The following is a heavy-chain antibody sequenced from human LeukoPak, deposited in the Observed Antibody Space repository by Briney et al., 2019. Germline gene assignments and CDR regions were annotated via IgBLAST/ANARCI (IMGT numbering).Heavy chain of an antibody. Sequence: SSETLSLTCTVSGGSISSYYWSWIRQPPGKGLEWIGYIYYSGSTNYNPSLKSRVTISVDTSKNQFSLKLSSVTAADTAVYYCARGKPLSVIPPLAYYYDMDVWGQGTTVTVSS. CDR3: ARGKPLSVIPPLAYYYDMDV. D-gene: IGHD2/OR15-2a*01. CDR1: GGSISSYY. J-gene: IGHJ6*02. V-gene: IGHV4-59*01. CDR2: IYYSGST.